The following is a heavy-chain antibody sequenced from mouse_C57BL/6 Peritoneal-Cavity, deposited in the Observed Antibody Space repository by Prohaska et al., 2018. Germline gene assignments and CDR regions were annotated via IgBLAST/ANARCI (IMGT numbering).Heavy chain of an antibody. D-gene: IGHD1-1*02. CDR2: ISDGGSYT. V-gene: IGHV5-4*01. CDR1: GFTFSSYA. Sequence: EVQLVESGGGLVKPGGSLKLYCAASGFTFSSYAMSWVRQTPEKRLEWVATISDGGSYTYYPDNVKGRFTISRDNAKNNLYLQMSHLKSEDTAMYYCARDRLSYFDYWGQGTTLTVSS. J-gene: IGHJ2*01. CDR3: ARDRLSYFDY.